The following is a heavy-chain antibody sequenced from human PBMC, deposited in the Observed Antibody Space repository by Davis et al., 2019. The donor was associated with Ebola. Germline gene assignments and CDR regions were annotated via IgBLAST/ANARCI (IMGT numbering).Heavy chain of an antibody. CDR2: ICNSGGST. J-gene: IGHJ6*02. CDR1: GFTFTTYA. Sequence: GESLKISCAASGFTFTTYAMTWVRQAPGKGLEWFSGICNSGGSTNYADSVRGRFTISRDNSKNTLYLQMSSLRADDTAVYYCAKSLDCSSSTCYSYGMDVWGQGTTVTVSS. D-gene: IGHD2-2*01. V-gene: IGHV3-23*01. CDR3: AKSLDCSSSTCYSYGMDV.